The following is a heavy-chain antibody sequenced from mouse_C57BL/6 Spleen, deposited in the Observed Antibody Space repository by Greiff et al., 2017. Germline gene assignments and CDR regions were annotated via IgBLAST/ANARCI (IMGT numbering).Heavy chain of an antibody. CDR2: IYPGDGDT. J-gene: IGHJ4*01. V-gene: IGHV1-80*01. CDR3: RRNLGSPVYYYAMDY. D-gene: IGHD1-1*01. CDR1: GYAFSSYW. Sequence: QVQLQQSGAELVKPGASVKISCKASGYAFSSYWMNWVTQRPGKGLEWIGQIYPGDGDTNYNGKFKGKATLTADKAASTAYMQLSSLTSEDSAVFFCRRNLGSPVYYYAMDYWGQGTSVTVSS.